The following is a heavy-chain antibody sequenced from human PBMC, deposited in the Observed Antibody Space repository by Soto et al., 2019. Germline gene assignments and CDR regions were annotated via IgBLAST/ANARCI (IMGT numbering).Heavy chain of an antibody. D-gene: IGHD4-4*01. CDR2: ISSSSSYI. CDR3: ARDLHDYSNPPVGY. J-gene: IGHJ4*02. CDR1: GFTFSSYS. Sequence: GGSLRLSCAASGFTFSSYSMNWVRQAPGKGLEWVSSISSSSSYIYYADSVKGRFTISRDNAKNSLYLQMNSLRAEDTAVYYCARDLHDYSNPPVGYWGQGTLVTVSS. V-gene: IGHV3-21*01.